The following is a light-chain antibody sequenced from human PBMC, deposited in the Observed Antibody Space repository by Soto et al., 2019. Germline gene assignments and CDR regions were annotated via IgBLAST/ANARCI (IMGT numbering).Light chain of an antibody. CDR3: IQGTYWPWT. Sequence: DVVMTQSPLSLSVTLGQPASISCRSSQSLVYSDGNTFLTWLQQRPGQSPRPLIYRVSDRDSGVPDRFSGSGSDTNFTLTISRVEAGDVGVYYCIQGTYWPWTFGQGTKVEIK. J-gene: IGKJ1*01. CDR1: QSLVYSDGNTF. CDR2: RVS. V-gene: IGKV2-30*01.